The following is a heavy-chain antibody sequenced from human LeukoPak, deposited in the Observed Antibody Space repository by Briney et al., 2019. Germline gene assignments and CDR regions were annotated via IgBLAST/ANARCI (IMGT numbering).Heavy chain of an antibody. J-gene: IGHJ4*02. D-gene: IGHD5-18*01. Sequence: GGSLRLSCTASGFTFTSYGIHWVRQAPGKGLEWVSCITSSSSSIYYADSVKGRFTISRDNAKNSLHLQMNSLRDEDTAVYYCARDDGTYRRYFDYWGQGTLVTVSS. V-gene: IGHV3-48*02. CDR1: GFTFTSYG. CDR3: ARDDGTYRRYFDY. CDR2: ITSSSSSI.